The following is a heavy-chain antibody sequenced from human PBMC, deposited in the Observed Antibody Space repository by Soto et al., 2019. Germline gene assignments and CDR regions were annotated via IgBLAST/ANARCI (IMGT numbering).Heavy chain of an antibody. Sequence: QVQLQESGPGLVMPSETLSLTCTVSGDSISGSPYFWGWIRQPPGKRLEWIGSIFYDGYTLYTPSLKIRVTISVDTSKTQFSLKLTSVAAADTAIYFCARLQAAVPHYWGQGILVTVSS. CDR2: IFYDGYT. CDR1: GDSISGSPYF. D-gene: IGHD6-13*01. CDR3: ARLQAAVPHY. J-gene: IGHJ4*02. V-gene: IGHV4-39*01.